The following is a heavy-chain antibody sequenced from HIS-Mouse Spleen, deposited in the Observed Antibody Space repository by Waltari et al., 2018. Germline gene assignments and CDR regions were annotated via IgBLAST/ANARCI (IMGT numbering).Heavy chain of an antibody. J-gene: IGHJ2*01. CDR1: CGSFRSGSSY. V-gene: IGHV4-39*07. Sequence: QLQLQESGPGLVKPSETLSPTCTVTCGSFRSGSSYWGWIRQPPGKGLEWIGSISYSGSTYYNPYLKSRVTISVDTSKNQFSLKLRSVTAADTAVYYCAREIPYSSSWYDWYFDLWGRGTLVTVSS. D-gene: IGHD6-13*01. CDR3: AREIPYSSSWYDWYFDL. CDR2: ISYSGST.